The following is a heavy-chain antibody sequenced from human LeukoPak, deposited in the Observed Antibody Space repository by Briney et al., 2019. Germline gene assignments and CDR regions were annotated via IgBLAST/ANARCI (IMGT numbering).Heavy chain of an antibody. V-gene: IGHV4-61*02. CDR1: GGSISSGSYY. CDR2: IYSSGSY. D-gene: IGHD5-12*01. Sequence: SETLSLTCTVSGGSISSGSYYWSWIRPAAGQGLEWIVRIYSSGSYNYNPSLKIRTTISVDTSKNQFSLKLSSVTAADTDVYYCARGTADIVATISAVEGTAVAVIFDYWGQGTLVTVSS. J-gene: IGHJ4*02. CDR3: ARGTADIVATISAVEGTAVAVIFDY.